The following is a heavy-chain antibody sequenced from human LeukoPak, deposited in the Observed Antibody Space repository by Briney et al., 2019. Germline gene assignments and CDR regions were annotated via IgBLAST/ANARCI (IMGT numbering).Heavy chain of an antibody. D-gene: IGHD1-14*01. CDR3: ARRGIGYYFDY. J-gene: IGHJ4*02. CDR1: GGSFSGYY. Sequence: SETLSLTCAVYGGSFSGYYWSWIRQPPGKGLEWTGEINHSGSTNYNPSLKSRVTISVDTSKNQFSLKLSSVTAADTAVYYCARRGIGYYFDYWGQGTLVTVSS. V-gene: IGHV4-34*01. CDR2: INHSGST.